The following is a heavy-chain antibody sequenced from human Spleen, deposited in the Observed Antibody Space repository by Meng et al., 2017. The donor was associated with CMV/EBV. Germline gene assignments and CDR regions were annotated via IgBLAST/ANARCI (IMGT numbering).Heavy chain of an antibody. D-gene: IGHD2-2*01. CDR1: GYTFIDYY. CDR3: ARVDWGYCSSTSCSLDY. Sequence: ASVKVSCKASGYTFIDYYIHWVRQAPGQGLEWMGWINPNSGATNSAQKFQGRVTMTRNTSISTAYMELSSLRSEDTAVYYCARVDWGYCSSTSCSLDYWGQGTLVTVSS. J-gene: IGHJ4*02. CDR2: INPNSGAT. V-gene: IGHV1-2*02.